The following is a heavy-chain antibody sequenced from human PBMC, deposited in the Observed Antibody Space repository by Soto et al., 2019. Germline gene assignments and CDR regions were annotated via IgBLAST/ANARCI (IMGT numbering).Heavy chain of an antibody. CDR2: IYYSGST. D-gene: IGHD2-2*01. Sequence: SETLSLTCTVSGGSISSYYWSWIRQPPGKGLEWIGYIYYSGSTNYNPSLKSRVTISVDTSKNQFSLKLSSVTAADTAVYYCARGLLNTSWYYYYMEVWGKGTTVTVSS. CDR3: ARGLLNTSWYYYYMEV. CDR1: GGSISSYY. V-gene: IGHV4-59*08. J-gene: IGHJ6*03.